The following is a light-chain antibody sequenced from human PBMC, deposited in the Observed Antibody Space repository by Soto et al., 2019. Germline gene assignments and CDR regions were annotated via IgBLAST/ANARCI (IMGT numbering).Light chain of an antibody. J-gene: IGLJ2*01. Sequence: QSALTQPASVSGSPGQSITISCTGTSSDVGSYNLVSWYQQHPGKAPKLMIYEDSKRPSGVSNRFSGSKSGNTASLTISGLQGGDEADYYCCSYAGSSTFVVFGGGTKVTVL. V-gene: IGLV2-23*02. CDR1: SSDVGSYNL. CDR3: CSYAGSSTFVV. CDR2: EDS.